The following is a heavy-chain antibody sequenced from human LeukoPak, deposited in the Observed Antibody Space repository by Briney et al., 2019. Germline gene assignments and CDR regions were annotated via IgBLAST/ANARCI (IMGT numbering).Heavy chain of an antibody. CDR3: ARGYGDPFDY. CDR1: GYSFTGYY. V-gene: IGHV1-2*02. CDR2: INPNSGDT. Sequence: ASVKVSCKASGYSFTGYYMHWVRQAPGQGLEWMGWINPNSGDTKYAQKFQGRVTMTRDTSISTAYMELTRLRSDDTAVYYCARGYGDPFDYWGQGTLVTVSS. J-gene: IGHJ4*02. D-gene: IGHD4-17*01.